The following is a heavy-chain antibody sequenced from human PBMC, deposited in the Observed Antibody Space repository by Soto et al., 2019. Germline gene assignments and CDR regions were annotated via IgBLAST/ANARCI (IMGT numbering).Heavy chain of an antibody. Sequence: GESLKISCKGSGYSFTSYWISWVRQMPGKGLEWMGRIDPSDSYTNYSPSFQGHVTISADKSISTAYLQWSSLKASDTAMYYCERKPGSTPDFDYWGQGTLVTVSS. J-gene: IGHJ4*02. D-gene: IGHD2-2*01. V-gene: IGHV5-10-1*01. CDR2: IDPSDSYT. CDR3: ERKPGSTPDFDY. CDR1: GYSFTSYW.